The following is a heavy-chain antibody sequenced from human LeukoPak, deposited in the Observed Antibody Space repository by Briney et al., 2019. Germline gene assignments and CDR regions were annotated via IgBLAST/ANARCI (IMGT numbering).Heavy chain of an antibody. V-gene: IGHV4-31*03. Sequence: SETLSLTCTVSGGSISSGGYYWSWIRQHPGKGLEWIGYIYYSGSTYYNPSLKSRVTISVDTSKNQFSLKLSSVTAADTAVYYCARTSTTRVYYFDYWGQGTLVTVSS. CDR2: IYYSGST. D-gene: IGHD1-1*01. CDR1: GGSISSGGYY. J-gene: IGHJ4*02. CDR3: ARTSTTRVYYFDY.